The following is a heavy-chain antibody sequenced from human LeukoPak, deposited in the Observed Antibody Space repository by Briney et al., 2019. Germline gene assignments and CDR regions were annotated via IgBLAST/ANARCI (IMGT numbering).Heavy chain of an antibody. CDR2: IYYSGST. V-gene: IGHV4-59*01. CDR1: VGSISSYY. D-gene: IGHD3-22*01. J-gene: IGHJ4*02. Sequence: PSETLSLTCTVSVGSISSYYWSWIRQPPGKGLEWIGYIYYSGSTNYNPSLKSRVTISVDTSKNQFSLKLSSVTAADTAVYYCARALYDSSGYYSYYFDYWGQGTLVTVSS. CDR3: ARALYDSSGYYSYYFDY.